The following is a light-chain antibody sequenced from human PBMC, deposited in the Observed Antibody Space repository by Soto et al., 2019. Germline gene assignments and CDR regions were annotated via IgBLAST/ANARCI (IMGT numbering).Light chain of an antibody. CDR3: KQYNSMLS. CDR2: DAS. V-gene: IGKV1-33*01. Sequence: DIQMTQSPSSLSASEGDRVTITCQSSHDVSRNLNWFQQKPGEAPQLLIYDASNLERGVPSRFSGRGSGTDFTLTVSSLQPGDVATYYCKQYNSMLSFGGGTEVEIK. CDR1: HDVSRN. J-gene: IGKJ4*01.